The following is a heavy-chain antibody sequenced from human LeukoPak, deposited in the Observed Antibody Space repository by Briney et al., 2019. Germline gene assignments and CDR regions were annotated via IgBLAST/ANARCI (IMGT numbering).Heavy chain of an antibody. V-gene: IGHV4-31*03. CDR2: IYYSGST. D-gene: IGHD6-13*01. CDR3: ARVAAAGMVTLPFDY. CDR1: GGSISSGGYY. J-gene: IGHJ4*02. Sequence: SETLSLTCTVSGGSISSGGYYWSWIRQHSGKGLEWIGYIYYSGSTYYNPSLKSRVTISVDTSKNQFSLKLSSVTAADTAVYYCARVAAAGMVTLPFDYWGQGTLVTVSS.